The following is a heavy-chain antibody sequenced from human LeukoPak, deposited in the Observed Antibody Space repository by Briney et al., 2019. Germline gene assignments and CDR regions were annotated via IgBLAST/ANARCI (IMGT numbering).Heavy chain of an antibody. CDR1: GFTFTSSA. V-gene: IGHV1-58*02. CDR3: AVGWVCSGGSCYYYFDY. CDR2: IVVGSGNT. J-gene: IGHJ4*02. D-gene: IGHD2-15*01. Sequence: GTSVKVSCKASGFTFTSSAMQWVRQARGQRLEWIGWIVVGSGNTNYAQKFQERVTITRDMSTSTAYMELSSLRSEDTAVYYCAVGWVCSGGSCYYYFDYWGQGTLVTVSS.